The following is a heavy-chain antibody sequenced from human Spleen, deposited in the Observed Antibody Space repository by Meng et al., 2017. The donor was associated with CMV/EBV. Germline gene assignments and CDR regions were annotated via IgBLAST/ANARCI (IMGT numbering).Heavy chain of an antibody. Sequence: GESLKISCAASGFTFSSYWMHWVRQAPGKGLVWVSRINSDGSSTSYADSVKGRFTISRDNAKNTLNLQMNSLRAEDTAVYYCARDREFGVVTTYYYGMDVWGQGTTVTVSS. CDR3: ARDREFGVVTTYYYGMDV. D-gene: IGHD3-3*01. V-gene: IGHV3-74*01. J-gene: IGHJ6*02. CDR2: INSDGSST. CDR1: GFTFSSYW.